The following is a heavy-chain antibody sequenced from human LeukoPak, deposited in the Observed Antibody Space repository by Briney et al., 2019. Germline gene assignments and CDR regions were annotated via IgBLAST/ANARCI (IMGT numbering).Heavy chain of an antibody. CDR2: ITGDGVTT. CDR3: AKNAYGDYVDYFDY. V-gene: IGHV3-23*01. D-gene: IGHD4-17*01. J-gene: IGHJ4*02. CDR1: AFTFSSHH. Sequence: GGSLRLSCAASAFTFSSHHMAWVRQAPGRALEWVSVITGDGVTTVYADSVRGRFTISRDNSKNTLYLQMNSLRAEDTAVYYCAKNAYGDYVDYFDYWGQGTLVTVSS.